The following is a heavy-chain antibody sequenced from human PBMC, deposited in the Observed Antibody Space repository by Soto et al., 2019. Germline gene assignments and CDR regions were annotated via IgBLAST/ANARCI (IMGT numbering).Heavy chain of an antibody. CDR3: ARFDPGPYYFDF. D-gene: IGHD3-9*01. Sequence: SETLSLTCTVSGGFISTGGYYWNWIRQHPGEGLEWIGYIHDSGSTYNNPSLRGRVTMSLDTSNNQFSLKLSSVTAADTAIYYCARFDPGPYYFDFWGRGTLVTVSS. CDR2: IHDSGST. J-gene: IGHJ4*02. V-gene: IGHV4-31*03. CDR1: GGFISTGGYY.